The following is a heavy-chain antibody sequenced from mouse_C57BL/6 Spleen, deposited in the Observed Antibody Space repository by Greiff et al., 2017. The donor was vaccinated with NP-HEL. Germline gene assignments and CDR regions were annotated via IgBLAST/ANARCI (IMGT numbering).Heavy chain of an antibody. J-gene: IGHJ4*01. CDR2: IDPANGNT. Sequence: VQLKQSVAELVRPGASVKLSCTASGFNIKNTYMHWVKQRPEQGLEWIGRIDPANGNTKYAPKFQGKATITADTSSNTAYLQLSSLTSEDTAIYYCAQGMVTTGYAMDYWGQGTSVTVSS. V-gene: IGHV14-3*01. CDR3: AQGMVTTGYAMDY. CDR1: GFNIKNTY. D-gene: IGHD2-2*01.